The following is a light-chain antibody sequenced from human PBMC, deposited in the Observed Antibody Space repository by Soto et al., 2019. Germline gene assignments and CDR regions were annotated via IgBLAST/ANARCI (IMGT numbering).Light chain of an antibody. CDR1: NIGGKS. CDR2: YDN. CDR3: QGWESGSGRGV. Sequence: SYELTQPPSVSVAPGETARITCGGDNIGGKSVHWYQQKPGQAPDLVIFYDNVRPSGIPERFSGSSSGNTATLTVSRVEAGNEANYSCQGWESGSGRGVFGTGTKLTVL. J-gene: IGLJ1*01. V-gene: IGLV3-21*01.